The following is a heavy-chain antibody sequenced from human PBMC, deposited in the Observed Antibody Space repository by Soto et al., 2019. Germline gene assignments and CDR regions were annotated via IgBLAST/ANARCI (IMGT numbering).Heavy chain of an antibody. V-gene: IGHV3-48*02. CDR1: GFTFSSYS. J-gene: IGHJ4*02. CDR2: ISSSSTI. CDR3: ASPWGPYSNYHLDY. D-gene: IGHD4-4*01. Sequence: GGSLRLSCAASGFTFSSYSMNWVRQAPGKGLEWVSYISSSSTIYYADSVKGRFTISRDNAKNSLYLQMNSLRDEDTAVYYCASPWGPYSNYHLDYWGQGTPVTVSS.